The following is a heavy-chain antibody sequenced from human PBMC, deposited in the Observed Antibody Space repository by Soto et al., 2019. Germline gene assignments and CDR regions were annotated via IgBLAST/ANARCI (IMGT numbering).Heavy chain of an antibody. CDR1: GFTFSSYS. J-gene: IGHJ3*02. CDR2: ISSSSSYI. V-gene: IGHV3-21*01. Sequence: EVQLVESGGGLVKPGGSLRLSCAASGFTFSSYSMNWVRQAPGKGLEWVSSISSSSSYIYYADSLKGRFTISRDNAENSLYLQMNSQRAEDTAVYYGARAYGDYVSFDIWGQGTMVTVSS. D-gene: IGHD4-17*01. CDR3: ARAYGDYVSFDI.